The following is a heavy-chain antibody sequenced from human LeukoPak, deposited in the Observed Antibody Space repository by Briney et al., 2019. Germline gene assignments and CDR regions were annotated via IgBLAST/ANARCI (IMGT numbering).Heavy chain of an antibody. D-gene: IGHD3-10*01. CDR2: IKRKADARTT. CDR3: TTLFGSGNYY. CDR1: AFTFRNPW. J-gene: IGHJ4*02. Sequence: GGSLRLSCAVSAFTFRNPWMSWVRPAPGKGLDWVGQIKRKADARTTDYAAPVKGRFTISRDDSKNTLYLQVNSLKIEDTAVYYCTTLFGSGNYYWGQGTLVTVSS. V-gene: IGHV3-15*01.